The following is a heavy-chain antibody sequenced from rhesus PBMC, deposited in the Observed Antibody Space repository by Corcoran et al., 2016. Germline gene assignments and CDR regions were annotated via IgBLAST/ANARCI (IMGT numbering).Heavy chain of an antibody. CDR3: GRGCHNPFDY. V-gene: IGHV3-7*01. J-gene: IGHJ4*01. D-gene: IGHD1-20*01. CDR2: ITNTGETK. Sequence: VQLVESGGGLVQPGGSRRLSCAASGFTFGDFGFQWVRQTPGKGLEWVSSITNTGETKFYTASVKGRVTVSRDNAKNSLSLQMTILRAEDTAVYYCGRGCHNPFDYWGQGVLVTVSS. CDR1: GFTFGDFG.